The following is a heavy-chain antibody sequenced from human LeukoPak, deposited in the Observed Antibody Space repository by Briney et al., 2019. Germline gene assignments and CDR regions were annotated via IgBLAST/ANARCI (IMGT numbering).Heavy chain of an antibody. D-gene: IGHD2-2*01. Sequence: ASVKVSCKASGYTFTGYYMHWVRQAPGQGLEWMGWINPNSGGTNYAQKFQGRVTMTRDTPISTAYMELSRLRSDHTAVYYCARVVVPAPDYYMDVWGKGTTVTISS. V-gene: IGHV1-2*02. CDR1: GYTFTGYY. J-gene: IGHJ6*03. CDR3: ARVVVPAPDYYMDV. CDR2: INPNSGGT.